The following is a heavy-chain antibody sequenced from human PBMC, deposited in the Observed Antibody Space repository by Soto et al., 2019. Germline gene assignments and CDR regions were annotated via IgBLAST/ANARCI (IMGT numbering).Heavy chain of an antibody. CDR2: IYYSGST. CDR3: ARQGYSYGTRYPFDY. D-gene: IGHD5-18*01. Sequence: ETLSLTCTVSGGSISSSTNYYWGWIRQPPGKGLEWIGSIYYSGSTYYNPSLKSRVTISVDTSKNQFSLKLSSVTAADTALYYCARQGYSYGTRYPFDYCGQGTLVTVYS. V-gene: IGHV4-39*01. CDR1: GGSISSSTNYY. J-gene: IGHJ4*02.